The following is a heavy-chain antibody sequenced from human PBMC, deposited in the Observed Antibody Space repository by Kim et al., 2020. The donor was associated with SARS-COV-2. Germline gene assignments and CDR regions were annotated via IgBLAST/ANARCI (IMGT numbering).Heavy chain of an antibody. Sequence: SETLSLTCSVSGASISSSSYYWPWIRQSPGDGLEWIGSIHHRGSTNYSPSLNSRVTMSVDTSKNHFSLKLSSVTAADTATYYCARHAGPILAWLLYFDF. J-gene: IGHJ4*01. CDR1: GASISSSSYY. CDR3: ARHAGPILAWLLYFDF. CDR2: IHHRGST. D-gene: IGHD5-12*01. V-gene: IGHV4-39*01.